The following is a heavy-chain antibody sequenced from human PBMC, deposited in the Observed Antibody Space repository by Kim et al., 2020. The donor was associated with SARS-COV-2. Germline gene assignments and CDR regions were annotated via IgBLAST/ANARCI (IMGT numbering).Heavy chain of an antibody. D-gene: IGHD3-22*01. J-gene: IGHJ4*02. Sequence: GRFTISRDNAKNSLYLQMNSLRAEDTAVYYCARGGVTYYYDSSGYGTGNYWGQGTLVTVSS. V-gene: IGHV3-11*06. CDR3: ARGGVTYYYDSSGYGTGNY.